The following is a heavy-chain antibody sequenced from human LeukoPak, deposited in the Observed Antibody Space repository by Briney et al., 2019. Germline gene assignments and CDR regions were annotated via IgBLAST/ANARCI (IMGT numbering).Heavy chain of an antibody. CDR1: GFTFSSYG. CDR2: ISYDGSNK. CDR3: AKVLSGSKDY. D-gene: IGHD1-26*01. J-gene: IGHJ4*02. Sequence: PGRSLGLSCAASGFTFSSYGMHWVRQAPGKGLEWVAVISYDGSNKYYADSVKGRFTISRDKSNNTLYLQMDSLRAEDTAVYYCAKVLSGSKDYWGQGTLVTVSS. V-gene: IGHV3-30*18.